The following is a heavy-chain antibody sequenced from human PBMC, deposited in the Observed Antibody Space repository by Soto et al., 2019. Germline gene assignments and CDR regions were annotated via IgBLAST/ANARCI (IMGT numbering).Heavy chain of an antibody. Sequence: VQLVESGGGLVQPGGSLRLSCAASGFTFSTNWMSWVRQAPGKGLEWVANIKHDGSDEYYVDPVKGRFTISRDNDKNALYLQMSSLRAEDTAVYSCARPLGGRDAFDIWGQGTVVTVSS. V-gene: IGHV3-7*01. D-gene: IGHD1-26*01. CDR1: GFTFSTNW. CDR2: IKHDGSDE. J-gene: IGHJ3*02. CDR3: ARPLGGRDAFDI.